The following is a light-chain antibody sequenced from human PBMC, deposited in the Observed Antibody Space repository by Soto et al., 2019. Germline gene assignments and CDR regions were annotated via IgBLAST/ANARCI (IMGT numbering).Light chain of an antibody. CDR2: GAS. Sequence: EIVMTQSPATLSVSPGERATLSCRASQSVSSNLAWYQQKPGQAPRLLIYGASTRATGIPARFSGSGSGTEFTLNISSLQSEAFAVYYCQQYNNWPYTFGQGTKLEIK. CDR1: QSVSSN. J-gene: IGKJ2*01. CDR3: QQYNNWPYT. V-gene: IGKV3-15*01.